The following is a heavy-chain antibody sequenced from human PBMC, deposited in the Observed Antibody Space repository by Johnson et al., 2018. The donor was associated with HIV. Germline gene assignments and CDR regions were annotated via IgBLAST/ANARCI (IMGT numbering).Heavy chain of an antibody. CDR2: ISGNGGNT. CDR3: TRRSPYDAFDI. D-gene: IGHD3-3*01. J-gene: IGHJ3*02. V-gene: IGHV3-23*04. CDR1: GFTFSSYA. Sequence: VQLVESGGGVLRPWGSLRLSCAASGFTFSSYAMSWVRQAPGKGLEWVSAISGNGGNTYYADSVKGRFTISRDNSKNTLYLQMNSLRAEDTAVYYCTRRSPYDAFDIWGQGTMVTVSS.